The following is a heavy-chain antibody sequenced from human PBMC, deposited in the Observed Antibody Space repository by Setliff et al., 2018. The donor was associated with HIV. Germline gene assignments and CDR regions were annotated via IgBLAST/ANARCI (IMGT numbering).Heavy chain of an antibody. V-gene: IGHV3-9*01. CDR2: ISWNSGSI. J-gene: IGHJ6*03. Sequence: PGGSLRLSCAASGFTFDDYAMHWVRQAPGKGLEWVSGISWNSGSIGYADSVKGRFTISRDNAKNPLYLQMNSLRAEDTALYYCAKADYYYYMDVWGKGTTVTVSS. CDR1: GFTFDDYA. CDR3: AKADYYYYMDV.